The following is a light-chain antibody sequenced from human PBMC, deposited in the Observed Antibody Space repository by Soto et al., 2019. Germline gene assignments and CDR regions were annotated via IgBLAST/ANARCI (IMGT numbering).Light chain of an antibody. CDR3: QQYDSSPLT. J-gene: IGKJ1*01. CDR2: GAS. V-gene: IGKV3-20*01. Sequence: EIVLTQSPGTLSLSPGERATLSCRASQSVNSNYLAWYQQKPGQAPRLLFSGASSRATGIPDRFSGSGSGTVVTLTISRLEPEDFAIYYCQQYDSSPLTFGQGTKVEIK. CDR1: QSVNSNY.